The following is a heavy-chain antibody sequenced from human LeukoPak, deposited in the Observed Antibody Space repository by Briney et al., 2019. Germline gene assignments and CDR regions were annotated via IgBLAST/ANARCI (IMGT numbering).Heavy chain of an antibody. D-gene: IGHD3-22*01. CDR3: ARDSHDSSGYYYPFDY. J-gene: IGHJ4*02. V-gene: IGHV3-23*01. CDR2: ISGSGGST. Sequence: GGSLRLSCAASGFTFSSYAMSWVRQAPGKGLEWVSAISGSGGSTYYADSVKGRFTISRDNAKNTLYLQMNSLRAEDTAVYYCARDSHDSSGYYYPFDYWGQGTLVTVSS. CDR1: GFTFSSYA.